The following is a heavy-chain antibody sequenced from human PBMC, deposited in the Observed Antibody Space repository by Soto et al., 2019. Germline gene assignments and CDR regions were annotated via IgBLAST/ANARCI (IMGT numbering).Heavy chain of an antibody. D-gene: IGHD5-18*01. CDR2: IITAFGTT. J-gene: IGHJ4*02. CDR3: TRSYGYTFGGSLDN. V-gene: IGHV1-69*01. Sequence: GPEVKQPGSSVKVSCKASGDTFNSYVITWVRQAPGQGLEWLGGIITAFGTTSYAQNFQDRLTITADEAATTDHMELSSLTSDDTAMYYCTRSYGYTFGGSLDNWGQGTLVTVSS. CDR1: GDTFNSYV.